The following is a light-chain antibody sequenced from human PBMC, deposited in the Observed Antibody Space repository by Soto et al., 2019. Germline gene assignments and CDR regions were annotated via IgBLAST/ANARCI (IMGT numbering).Light chain of an antibody. CDR3: QQYNNWPPRT. Sequence: EIVMTQSPASLSVSPGETATLSCRASQSISNSLAWYQQKPGQAPSLLIYGASTRATGIPARFSGSGSGTEFTLTISSLQSEDSALYYCQQYNNWPPRTFAQGTKLEIK. CDR1: QSISNS. CDR2: GAS. V-gene: IGKV3-15*01. J-gene: IGKJ2*01.